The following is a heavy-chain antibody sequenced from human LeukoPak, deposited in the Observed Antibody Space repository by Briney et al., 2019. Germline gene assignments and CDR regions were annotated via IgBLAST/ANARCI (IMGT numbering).Heavy chain of an antibody. CDR3: ARGNFWSGYESLLFDY. CDR2: IKQDGSEK. Sequence: GGSLRLSCAASGFTFSNYWMSWVRLAAGKGLEWVANIKQDGSEKYYVDSVKGRFTISRDNAKNSLYLQMNSLRAEDTAVYFCARGNFWSGYESLLFDYWGQGTLVTVSS. J-gene: IGHJ4*02. V-gene: IGHV3-7*01. D-gene: IGHD3-3*01. CDR1: GFTFSNYW.